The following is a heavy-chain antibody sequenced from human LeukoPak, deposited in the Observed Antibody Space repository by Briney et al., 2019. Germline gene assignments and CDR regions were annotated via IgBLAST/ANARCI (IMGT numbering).Heavy chain of an antibody. CDR2: IYYSGSS. J-gene: IGHJ4*02. V-gene: IGHV4-39*01. Sequence: SETLSLTCTVSGGSISSSSYYWGWIRQPPGXGXXXXXXIYYSGSSYYTPSLKSRLTISVDPSKAQVSPKLNSVTAADTAVYYCARQGSGSSYYYYTFPYWGQGTLVTVSS. CDR1: GGSISSSSYY. D-gene: IGHD1-26*01. CDR3: ARQGSGSSYYYYTFPY.